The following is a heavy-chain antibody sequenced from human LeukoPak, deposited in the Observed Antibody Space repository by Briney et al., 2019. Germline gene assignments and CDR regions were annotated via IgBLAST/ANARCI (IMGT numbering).Heavy chain of an antibody. V-gene: IGHV4-38-2*02. CDR3: ASPSVVNYDAFDI. Sequence: PSETLSLTCTVSGYSISSGYYWGWIRQPPGKGLEWIGSIYHSGSTYYNPSLKSRVTISVDTSKNQFSLKLSSVTVADTAVYYCASPSVVNYDAFDIWGQGTMVTVSS. CDR1: GYSISSGYY. D-gene: IGHD3-22*01. CDR2: IYHSGST. J-gene: IGHJ3*02.